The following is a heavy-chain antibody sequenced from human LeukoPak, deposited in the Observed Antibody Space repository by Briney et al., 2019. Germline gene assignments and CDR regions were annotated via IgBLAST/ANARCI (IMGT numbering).Heavy chain of an antibody. CDR3: AKGRITAADYYFDY. D-gene: IGHD6-13*01. Sequence: GGSLRLSCAASGLTFNSYAMNWVRQAPGKGLEWVSVIRDSGGGTYYADSVKGRFTISRDNSKNTVYLQMSNLGAEDTAVYYCAKGRITAADYYFDYWGQGTLVTVSS. CDR2: IRDSGGGT. CDR1: GLTFNSYA. J-gene: IGHJ4*02. V-gene: IGHV3-23*01.